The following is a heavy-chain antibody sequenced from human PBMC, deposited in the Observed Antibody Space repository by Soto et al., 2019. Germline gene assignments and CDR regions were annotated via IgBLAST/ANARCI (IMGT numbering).Heavy chain of an antibody. CDR3: SRDLSPY. J-gene: IGHJ4*02. V-gene: IGHV1-46*03. CDR1: GYDFTRYF. CDR2: VNPTGGSP. D-gene: IGHD3-16*02. Sequence: GASVKVSCKTSGYDFTRYFIHWVRQAPGQGLEWMVKVNPTGGSPTFGQKFQGRVTVTTDTSTSTVYMELSSLRSDNTAVYYCSRDLSPYWGQGTQVTVSS.